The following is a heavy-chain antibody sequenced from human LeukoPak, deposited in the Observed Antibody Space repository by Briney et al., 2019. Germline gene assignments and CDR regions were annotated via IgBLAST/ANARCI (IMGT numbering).Heavy chain of an antibody. V-gene: IGHV4-30-4*08. CDR2: IYYGGST. Sequence: SETLSLTCTVSGGSISSGAYYWSWIRQPPGKGLEWIWYIYYGGSTYYNASLKSRLTILVDTSKNHLSLNLTSVTAADTAVYYCARLMPVPAATDAFDVWGQGTMVTVSS. D-gene: IGHD2-2*01. CDR3: ARLMPVPAATDAFDV. J-gene: IGHJ3*01. CDR1: GGSISSGAYY.